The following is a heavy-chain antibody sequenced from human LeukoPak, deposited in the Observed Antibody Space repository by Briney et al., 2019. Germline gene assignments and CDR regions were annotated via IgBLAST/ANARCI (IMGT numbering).Heavy chain of an antibody. J-gene: IGHJ4*02. V-gene: IGHV4-34*01. CDR1: GGSFSGYY. CDR3: ARPSSSGIDY. CDR2: ISHSGST. Sequence: SETLSLTCAVYGGSFSGYYWSWIRQPPGKGLEWIGEISHSGSTNYNPSLKSRVTISVDTSKNQFSLKLSSVTAADTAVYYCARPSSSGIDYWGQGTLVTVSS. D-gene: IGHD6-6*01.